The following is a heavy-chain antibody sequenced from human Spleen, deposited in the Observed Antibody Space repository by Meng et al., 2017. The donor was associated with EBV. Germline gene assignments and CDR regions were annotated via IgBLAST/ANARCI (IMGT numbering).Heavy chain of an antibody. CDR1: GGSISSSNW. D-gene: IGHD2-2*02. J-gene: IGHJ5*02. Sequence: QVQLQESGPGLVKPSGPLSLTCAVSGGSISSSNWWSWVRQPPGKGLEWIGEIYHSGSTNYNPSLKSRVTISVDKSKNQFSLKLSSVTAADTAVYSCARRYCSSTSCYMGDCFDPWGQGTLVTVSS. V-gene: IGHV4-4*02. CDR2: IYHSGST. CDR3: ARRYCSSTSCYMGDCFDP.